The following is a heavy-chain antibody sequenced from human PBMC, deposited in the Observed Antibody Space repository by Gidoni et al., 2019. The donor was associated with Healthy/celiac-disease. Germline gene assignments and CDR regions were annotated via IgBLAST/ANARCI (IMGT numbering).Heavy chain of an antibody. CDR2: INHSGST. V-gene: IGHV4-34*01. J-gene: IGHJ4*02. D-gene: IGHD2-15*01. CDR3: ARAIVVVVAGRTGFDY. CDR1: GGSFSGYY. Sequence: QVQLQQWGAGLLKPSETLSLTCAVYGGSFSGYYWSWIRQPPGKGLEWIGEINHSGSTNYNPSLKSRVTISVDTSKNQFSLKLSSVTAADTAVYYCARAIVVVVAGRTGFDYWGQGTLVTVSS.